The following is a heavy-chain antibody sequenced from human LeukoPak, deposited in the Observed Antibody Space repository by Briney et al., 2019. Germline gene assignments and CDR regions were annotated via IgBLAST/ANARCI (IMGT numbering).Heavy chain of an antibody. V-gene: IGHV3-48*04. Sequence: GESLRLSCAASGFTFSRFRMSWVRQAPGKGLEGVSYISTSSTTIYYADSVKGRFTISRDNAKNSLYLQMNRLRAEDTAVYYCARVFDYYDSSGPPDWGQGTLVTVSS. J-gene: IGHJ4*02. CDR1: GFTFSRFR. CDR2: ISTSSTTI. CDR3: ARVFDYYDSSGPPD. D-gene: IGHD3-22*01.